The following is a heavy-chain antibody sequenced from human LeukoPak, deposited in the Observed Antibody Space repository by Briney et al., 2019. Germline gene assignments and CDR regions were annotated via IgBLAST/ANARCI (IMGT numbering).Heavy chain of an antibody. Sequence: PSQTLSLTCTVSGGSISIGGYYWSWIRQHPGKGLEWIGYIYYSGSTYYNPSLKSRVTISVDTSKNQFSLKLSSVTAADTAVYYCARDRAGTAFDYWGQGTLVTVSS. V-gene: IGHV4-31*03. D-gene: IGHD6-19*01. CDR2: IYYSGST. J-gene: IGHJ4*02. CDR1: GGSISIGGYY. CDR3: ARDRAGTAFDY.